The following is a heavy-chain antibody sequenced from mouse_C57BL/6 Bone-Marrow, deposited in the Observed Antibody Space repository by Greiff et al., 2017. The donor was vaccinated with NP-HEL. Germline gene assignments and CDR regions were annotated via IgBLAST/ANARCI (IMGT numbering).Heavy chain of an antibody. D-gene: IGHD1-1*01. V-gene: IGHV1-55*01. J-gene: IGHJ3*01. CDR1: GYTFTSYW. CDR2: IYPGSGST. CDR3: ARGGHYYGIPFAY. Sequence: QVQLKQPGAELVKPGASVKMSCKASGYTFTSYWITWVKQRPGQGLEWIGDIYPGSGSTNYNEKFKSKATLTVDTSSSTAYMQLSSLTSEDSAVYYCARGGHYYGIPFAYWGQGTLVTVSA.